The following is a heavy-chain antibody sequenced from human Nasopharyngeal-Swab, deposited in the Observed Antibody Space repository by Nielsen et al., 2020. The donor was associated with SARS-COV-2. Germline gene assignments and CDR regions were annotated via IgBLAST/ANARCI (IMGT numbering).Heavy chain of an antibody. CDR2: MNPNSGNT. J-gene: IGHJ6*02. V-gene: IGHV1-8*03. CDR3: AREEWEWLSYDYYYGMDV. D-gene: IGHD3-3*01. Sequence: ASVKVSCKASGYTFTSYDINWVRQATGQGLEWMGWMNPNSGNTGYAQKFQGRVTITRNTSISTAYMELSSLRSEDTAVYYCAREEWEWLSYDYYYGMDVWGQGTTVTVSS. CDR1: GYTFTSYD.